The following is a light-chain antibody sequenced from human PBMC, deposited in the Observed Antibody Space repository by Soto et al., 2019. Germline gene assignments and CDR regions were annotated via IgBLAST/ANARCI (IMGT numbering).Light chain of an antibody. CDR2: GAS. Sequence: EIVMTQSPATLSVSPGERATLSCRASHGVSSNLAWYQQKPGQAPRLLIYGASTRATGIPARFSGSGSGTEFTLTISSPQSEDFAVYYCQQYNNWPPMYTFGQGTKLEIK. CDR1: HGVSSN. V-gene: IGKV3-15*01. CDR3: QQYNNWPPMYT. J-gene: IGKJ2*01.